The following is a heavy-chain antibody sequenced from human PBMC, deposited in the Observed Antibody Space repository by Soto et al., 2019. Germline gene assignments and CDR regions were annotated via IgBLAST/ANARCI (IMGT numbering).Heavy chain of an antibody. D-gene: IGHD6-13*01. J-gene: IGHJ4*02. CDR2: MNANSGSA. Sequence: QVQLVQSGAEEKKTGASVKVSCKASGYTFTNYDINWVRQANGQGLEWMGWMNANSGSAGYAQNFQGRVTLTRDTSSSTAYMELRGLRSEDTAKYYCARGGPAAGFDYWGQGTLVTVSS. V-gene: IGHV1-8*01. CDR1: GYTFTNYD. CDR3: ARGGPAAGFDY.